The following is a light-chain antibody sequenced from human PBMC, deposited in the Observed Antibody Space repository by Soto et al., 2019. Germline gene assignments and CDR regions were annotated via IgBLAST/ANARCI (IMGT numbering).Light chain of an antibody. CDR3: QHYNSYSEA. J-gene: IGKJ1*01. V-gene: IGKV1-5*03. CDR2: KAS. CDR1: QTISSW. Sequence: DIQLTQCPPTVSGSLRHGVQITXGASQTISSWLAWYQQKPGKAPKLLIYKASTLKSGVPSRFSGSGSGTEFTLTISSLQPDDFATYYCQHYNSYSEAFGQGTKVDIK.